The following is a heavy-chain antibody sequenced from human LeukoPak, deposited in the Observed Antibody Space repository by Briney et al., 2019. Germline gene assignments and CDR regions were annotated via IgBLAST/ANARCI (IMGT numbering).Heavy chain of an antibody. Sequence: GESLKISCETSGFTFSTSWIGWVRQMPGKGLEWMGIIYPDDSDTTYKPSFQGQVTISADKSISTAYLQWSSLKASDTAMYYCARSRAEKVPVWGSYRHHDAFDIWGQGTRVTVSS. D-gene: IGHD3-16*02. CDR3: ARSRAEKVPVWGSYRHHDAFDI. J-gene: IGHJ3*02. CDR1: GFTFSTSW. CDR2: IYPDDSDT. V-gene: IGHV5-51*01.